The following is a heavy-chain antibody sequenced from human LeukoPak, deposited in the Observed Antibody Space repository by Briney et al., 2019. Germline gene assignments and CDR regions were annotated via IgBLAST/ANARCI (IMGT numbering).Heavy chain of an antibody. J-gene: IGHJ4*02. V-gene: IGHV4-30-4*08. CDR3: ARWWFLLGFDY. D-gene: IGHD3-22*01. Sequence: PSETLSLTCTVSGGSISSGDYYWSWIRQPPGKGLEWIGYIYYSGSTYYNPSLKSRVTISVDTSKNQFSLKLSSVTAADTAVYYCARWWFLLGFDYWGQGTLVTVSS. CDR1: GGSISSGDYY. CDR2: IYYSGST.